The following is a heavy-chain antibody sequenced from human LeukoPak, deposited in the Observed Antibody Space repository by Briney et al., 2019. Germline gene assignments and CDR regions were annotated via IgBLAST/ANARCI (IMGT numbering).Heavy chain of an antibody. CDR3: AKGGSYAPLDY. Sequence: GGSLRLSCTASGFTFSSSAMTWVRQAPGKGLDWVSAISDSGGDSIYTDSVKDRFTISRDNSKNTLYLQMNSLRAEDTALYYCAKGGSYAPLDYWGQRTLVTVSS. CDR2: ISDSGGDS. CDR1: GFTFSSSA. D-gene: IGHD1-26*01. V-gene: IGHV3-23*01. J-gene: IGHJ4*02.